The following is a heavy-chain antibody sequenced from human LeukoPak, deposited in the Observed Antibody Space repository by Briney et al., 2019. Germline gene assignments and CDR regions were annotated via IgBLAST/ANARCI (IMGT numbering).Heavy chain of an antibody. D-gene: IGHD6-13*01. Sequence: ASVKVSCKASGYTFTSYGISWVRQAPGQGLEWMGRISAYNGNTNYAQKLQGRVTMTTDTSTSTAYMELRSLRSDDTAVYYCARVALYSSSWYGAFDIWGQGTMVTVSS. CDR1: GYTFTSYG. CDR2: ISAYNGNT. J-gene: IGHJ3*02. V-gene: IGHV1-18*01. CDR3: ARVALYSSSWYGAFDI.